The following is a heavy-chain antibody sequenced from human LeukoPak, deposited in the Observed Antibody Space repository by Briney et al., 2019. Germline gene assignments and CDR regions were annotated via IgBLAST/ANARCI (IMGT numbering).Heavy chain of an antibody. D-gene: IGHD4-17*01. CDR1: GFTFSSYA. V-gene: IGHV3-23*01. CDR3: ANPNYGDRRNY. Sequence: GGSLRLSCGVSGFTFSSYAMSWVRQAPGKGLEWVPTISGSGGSTYYADSVEGRFTISRDNSKNTLYLQMNSLRAEDTAVYYCANPNYGDRRNYWGQGTLVTVSS. CDR2: ISGSGGST. J-gene: IGHJ4*02.